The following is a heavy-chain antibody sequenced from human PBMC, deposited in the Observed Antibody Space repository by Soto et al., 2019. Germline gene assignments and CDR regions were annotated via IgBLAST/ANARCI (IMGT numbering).Heavy chain of an antibody. Sequence: SXXLSCAASGFTFNNACMSWVRQAPGKGLDWVGSIKRKXDGGTXDYAEPAKGRXXISRDDSXXTLYPQMNGLKTEATAVYYCSTGIATAVYYFDYWGKGTLVTVYS. CDR1: GFTFNNAC. J-gene: IGHJ4*02. D-gene: IGHD6-13*01. CDR2: IKRKXDGGTX. V-gene: IGHV3-15*01. CDR3: STGIATAVYYFDY.